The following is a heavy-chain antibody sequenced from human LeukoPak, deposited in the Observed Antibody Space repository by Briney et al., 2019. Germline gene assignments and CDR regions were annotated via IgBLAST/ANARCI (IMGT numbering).Heavy chain of an antibody. D-gene: IGHD5-24*01. J-gene: IGHJ4*02. CDR3: ARWERWLHFDY. V-gene: IGHV4-38-2*01. Sequence: SETLPLTCAVSGYSISSGYYWGWIRQPPGKGLEWIGSIYHSGSTYYNPSLKSRVTISVDTSKNQFSLKLSSVTAADTAVYYCARWERWLHFDYWGQGTLVTVSS. CDR1: GYSISSGYY. CDR2: IYHSGST.